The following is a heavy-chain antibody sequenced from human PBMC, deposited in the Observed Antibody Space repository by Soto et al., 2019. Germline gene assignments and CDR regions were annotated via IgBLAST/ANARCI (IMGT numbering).Heavy chain of an antibody. J-gene: IGHJ3*02. D-gene: IGHD6-6*01. CDR1: GFTFSSYD. V-gene: IGHV3-33*01. CDR2: IWYDGSNK. CDR3: VRSIAARLDAFDI. Sequence: QVQLVESGGGVVQPGRSLRLSCAASGFTFSSYDMHWVRQAPGKGLEWMAFIWYDGSNKYYADSMKGRFTISRDTSKNTLYLQMNSLRAEDTAVYYCVRSIAARLDAFDIWGQGTMVTVSS.